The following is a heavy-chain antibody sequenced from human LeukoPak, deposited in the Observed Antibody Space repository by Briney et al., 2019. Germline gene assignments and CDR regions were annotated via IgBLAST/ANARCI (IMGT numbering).Heavy chain of an antibody. CDR2: IIPILGIA. CDR1: GGTFSSYA. Sequence: ASVKVYCKASGGTFSSYAISWVRQAPGQGLEWMGRIIPILGIANYAQKFQGRVTITADKSTSTAYMELSSLRSEDTAVYYCARGPRASSSWDYWGQGTLVTVSS. J-gene: IGHJ4*02. V-gene: IGHV1-69*04. D-gene: IGHD6-6*01. CDR3: ARGPRASSSWDY.